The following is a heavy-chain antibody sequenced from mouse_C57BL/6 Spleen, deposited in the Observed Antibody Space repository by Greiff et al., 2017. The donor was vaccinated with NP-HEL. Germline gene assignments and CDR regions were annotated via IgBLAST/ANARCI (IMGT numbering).Heavy chain of an antibody. V-gene: IGHV1-69*01. Sequence: VQLQQPGAELVMPGASVKLSCKASGYTFTSYWMHWVKQRPGQGREWIGEIDPSDSYTNYNQKFKCKSTLTVDKSSSTAYMQLSSLTSEDSAVYYCARRSYGSSRYYFDYWGQGTTLTVSS. CDR3: ARRSYGSSRYYFDY. CDR2: IDPSDSYT. CDR1: GYTFTSYW. J-gene: IGHJ2*01. D-gene: IGHD1-1*01.